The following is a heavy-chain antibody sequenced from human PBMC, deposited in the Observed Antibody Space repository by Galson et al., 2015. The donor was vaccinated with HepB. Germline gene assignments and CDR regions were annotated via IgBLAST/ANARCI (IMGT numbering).Heavy chain of an antibody. Sequence: SLRLSCAASGFTFSSYGMHWVRQAPGKGLEWVAVISYDGSNKYYADSVKGRFTISRDNSKNTLYLQMNSLRAEDTAVYYCAKDQGVLYYGSGSYYFGYWGQGTLVTVSS. D-gene: IGHD3-10*01. J-gene: IGHJ4*02. V-gene: IGHV3-30*18. CDR1: GFTFSSYG. CDR2: ISYDGSNK. CDR3: AKDQGVLYYGSGSYYFGY.